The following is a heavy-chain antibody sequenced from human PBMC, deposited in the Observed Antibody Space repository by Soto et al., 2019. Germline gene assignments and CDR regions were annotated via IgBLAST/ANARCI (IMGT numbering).Heavy chain of an antibody. CDR2: IYHTGST. J-gene: IGHJ4*02. CDR1: GGSISSGGYS. V-gene: IGHV4-30-2*01. Sequence: TLSLTCAVSGGSISSGGYSWSWIRQPPGKGLERVGYIYHTGSTYYHPSLKSRVTISVDRSKNQFSLKLSSVTAADTAVYYCARRKRARYFDWLLSCPFEYWGQGTLVTVS. CDR3: ARRKRARYFDWLLSCPFEY. D-gene: IGHD3-9*01.